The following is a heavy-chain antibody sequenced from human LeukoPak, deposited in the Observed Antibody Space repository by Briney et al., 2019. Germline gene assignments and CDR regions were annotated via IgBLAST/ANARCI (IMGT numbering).Heavy chain of an antibody. CDR3: ARAPLSYYYYYMDV. Sequence: SETLSLTCAVSGGSLENNHWAWIRLPAGKGLEWIGRLHVSGNTNFNPSLKSRVTISVDTSKNQFSLKLSSVTAADTAVYYCARAPLSYYYYYMDVWGKGTTVTVSS. V-gene: IGHV4-4*07. CDR1: GGSLENNH. CDR2: LHVSGNT. J-gene: IGHJ6*03.